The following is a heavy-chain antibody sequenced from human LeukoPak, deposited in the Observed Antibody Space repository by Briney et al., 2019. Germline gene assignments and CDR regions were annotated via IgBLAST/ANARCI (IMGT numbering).Heavy chain of an antibody. CDR1: GFTFSSYS. V-gene: IGHV3-20*04. CDR2: INWNGGST. D-gene: IGHD4-17*01. CDR3: ARAQTYGDSRLLLDY. Sequence: GGSLRLSCAASGFTFSSYSMNWVRQTPGKGLEWVSGINWNGGSTGYADSVEGRFTISRDNAKNSQYLQMYSLSVEDTALYYCARAQTYGDSRLLLDYWGQGTLVTVSS. J-gene: IGHJ4*02.